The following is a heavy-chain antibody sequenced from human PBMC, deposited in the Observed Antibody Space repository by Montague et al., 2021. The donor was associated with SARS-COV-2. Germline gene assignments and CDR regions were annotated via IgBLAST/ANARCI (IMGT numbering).Heavy chain of an antibody. CDR3: ARGWNAMDV. D-gene: IGHD2-15*01. CDR2: IGTDGSST. Sequence: SLRLSCAASGFTFNTFWMHLVRQVPGKGLVWVSRIGTDGSSTSYADSLKGRFTVTRDNAKNTLYLQMNSLRDDDTAVYHCARGWNAMDVWGQGTTVTVSS. J-gene: IGHJ6*02. V-gene: IGHV3-74*01. CDR1: GFTFNTFW.